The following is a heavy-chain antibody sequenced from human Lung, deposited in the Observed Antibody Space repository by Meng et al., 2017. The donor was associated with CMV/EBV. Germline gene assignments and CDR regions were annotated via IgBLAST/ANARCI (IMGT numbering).Heavy chain of an antibody. V-gene: IGHV1-2*06. CDR3: VRANLGSADY. J-gene: IGHJ4*02. CDR1: GYTFTGYY. D-gene: IGHD7-27*01. Sequence: VRRWQSGGWGKRPGAPVKVSCKASGYTFTGYYMHWLRQAPGQGLEWVGRITPSSGGTTYAQKFQGRVTMTRDTSISTAYMELSSLRSDDAAIYYCVRANLGSADYWGQGTLVTVSS. CDR2: ITPSSGGT.